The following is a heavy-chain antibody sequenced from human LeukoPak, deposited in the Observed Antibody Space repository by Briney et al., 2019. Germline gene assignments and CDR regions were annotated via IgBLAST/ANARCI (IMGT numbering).Heavy chain of an antibody. V-gene: IGHV4-59*01. CDR2: IYYSGST. CDR3: ARGVYCSGGSCSSRNDY. D-gene: IGHD2-15*01. CDR1: SGSISSYY. Sequence: KPSETLSLTCTVSSGSISSYYWSWIRQPPGKGLEWIGYIYYSGSTNYNPSLRSRVTISVDTSKNQFSLKLSSVTAADTAVYYCARGVYCSGGSCSSRNDYWGQGTLVTVSS. J-gene: IGHJ4*02.